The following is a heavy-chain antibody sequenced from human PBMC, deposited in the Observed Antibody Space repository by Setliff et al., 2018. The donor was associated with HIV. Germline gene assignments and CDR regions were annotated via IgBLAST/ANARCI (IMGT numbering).Heavy chain of an antibody. Sequence: ASVKVSCKASGYSLANYAISWVRQVPGHGLEWMGWMSGNNGNTKSAPKVQGRLPLATDISTGTAYMELMSLTSDDTAVYYCARDGFYYGPGGFHNGGLDYWGQGTPVTVSS. V-gene: IGHV1-18*04. CDR2: MSGNNGNT. J-gene: IGHJ4*02. CDR3: ARDGFYYGPGGFHNGGLDY. D-gene: IGHD3-10*01. CDR1: GYSLANYA.